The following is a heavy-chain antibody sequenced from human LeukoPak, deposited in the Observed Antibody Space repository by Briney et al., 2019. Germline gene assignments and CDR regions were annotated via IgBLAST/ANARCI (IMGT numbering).Heavy chain of an antibody. CDR1: GDSISTSNSY. V-gene: IGHV4-39*01. J-gene: IGHJ4*02. D-gene: IGHD6-13*01. CDR3: ARLISSSWYHEVLLGRDY. CDR2: IYYSGST. Sequence: SETLSLTCTVSGDSISTSNSYWGWIRQPPGKGLEWIGYIYYSGSTYYNPSLKSRVTISVDTSKNQFSLKLSSVTAADTAVYYCARLISSSWYHEVLLGRDYWGQGTLVTVSS.